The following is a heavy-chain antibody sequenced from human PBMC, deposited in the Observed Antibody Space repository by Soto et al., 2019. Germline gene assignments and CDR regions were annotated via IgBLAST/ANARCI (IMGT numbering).Heavy chain of an antibody. CDR2: IYHSGST. V-gene: IGHV4-31*03. J-gene: IGHJ4*02. D-gene: IGHD3-22*01. Sequence: TLSLTCTVSGGSISSGAYYWSWIRQHPGKGLEWIGYIYHSGSTYYNPSLESRVTLSVDTSRKQFSLKVSSVTAADTAVYYCARANYFDSSGPFDYWGPGTLVTSPQ. CDR1: GGSISSGAYY. CDR3: ARANYFDSSGPFDY.